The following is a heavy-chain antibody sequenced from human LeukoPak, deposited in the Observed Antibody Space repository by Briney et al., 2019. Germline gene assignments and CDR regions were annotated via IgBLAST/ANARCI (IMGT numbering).Heavy chain of an antibody. J-gene: IGHJ5*02. CDR3: XXVYCXSTSCYSWFDP. CDR2: INHSGST. Sequence: SETLSLTCAVYGGSFSGYYWSWIRQPPGKGLEWIGEINHSGSTNYNPSLKSRVTISVDTSKNQFSLKLSSVTAADTAVYYCXXVYCXSTSCYSWFDPWGQGTLVTVSS. V-gene: IGHV4-34*01. D-gene: IGHD2-2*01. CDR1: GGSFSGYY.